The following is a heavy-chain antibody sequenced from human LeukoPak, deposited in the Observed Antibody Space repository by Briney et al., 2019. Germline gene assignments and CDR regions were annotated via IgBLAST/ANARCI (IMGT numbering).Heavy chain of an antibody. V-gene: IGHV1-69*04. Sequence: ASVKVSCKASGGTFSSYAISWVRQAPGQGLEWMVRIIPILGIANYAQKFQGRVTITADKSTSTAYMELSSLIFEDTAVYYWTSAAASYNWFDPWGQGTLVTVSS. J-gene: IGHJ5*02. CDR3: TSAAASYNWFDP. CDR2: IIPILGIA. CDR1: GGTFSSYA. D-gene: IGHD6-13*01.